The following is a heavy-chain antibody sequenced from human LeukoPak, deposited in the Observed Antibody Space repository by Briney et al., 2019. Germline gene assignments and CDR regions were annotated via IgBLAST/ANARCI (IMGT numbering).Heavy chain of an antibody. V-gene: IGHV4-4*09. CDR1: GDSINDHY. D-gene: IGHD5-12*01. J-gene: IGHJ6*02. CDR3: ASGYAYYYYGMDV. CDR2: IYTSGST. Sequence: PSETLSLTCTVSGDSINDHYWSWIRQPPGEGLEWIAYIYTSGSTNYNPSLKSRVTMSVDTSKNQFSLKLSSVTAADTAVYYCASGYAYYYYGMDVWGQGTTVTVSS.